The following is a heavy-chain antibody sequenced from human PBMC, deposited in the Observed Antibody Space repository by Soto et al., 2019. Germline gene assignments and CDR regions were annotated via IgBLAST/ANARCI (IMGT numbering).Heavy chain of an antibody. D-gene: IGHD1-7*01. J-gene: IGHJ6*02. Sequence: ASGKVSCKASGYTFTGYYMHWVRQAPGQGLEWMGWINPNSGGTNYAQKFQGWVTMTRDTSISTAYMELSRLRSDDTDVYYCARVYWNYGGYGIDVWGQGTTVTVSS. CDR1: GYTFTGYY. CDR3: ARVYWNYGGYGIDV. CDR2: INPNSGGT. V-gene: IGHV1-2*04.